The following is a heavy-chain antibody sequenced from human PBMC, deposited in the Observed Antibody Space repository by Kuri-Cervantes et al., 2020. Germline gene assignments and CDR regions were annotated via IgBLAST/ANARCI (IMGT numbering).Heavy chain of an antibody. J-gene: IGHJ5*02. Sequence: ASVKVSCKVSGYTLSELSIHWVRQAPGKGLEWMGGFDPEDGETIYAQKFQGRVTMTRNTSISTAYMELSSLRSEDTAVYYCARGLYGDYANWFDPWGQGTLVIVSS. CDR3: ARGLYGDYANWFDP. CDR1: GYTLSELS. D-gene: IGHD4-17*01. V-gene: IGHV1-24*01. CDR2: FDPEDGET.